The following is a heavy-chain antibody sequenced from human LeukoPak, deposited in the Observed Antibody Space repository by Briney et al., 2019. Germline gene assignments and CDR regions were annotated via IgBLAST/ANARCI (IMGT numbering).Heavy chain of an antibody. CDR2: IYYSGST. CDR3: ARDGAVVPAAKGYYYMDV. J-gene: IGHJ6*03. CDR1: GGSISSSSYY. V-gene: IGHV4-39*02. D-gene: IGHD2-2*01. Sequence: SETLSLTCTVSGGSISSSSYYWGWIRQPPGKGLEWIGSIYYSGSTYYNPSLKSRVTISVDTSKNQFSLKLSSVTAADTAVYYCARDGAVVPAAKGYYYMDVWGKGTTVTVSS.